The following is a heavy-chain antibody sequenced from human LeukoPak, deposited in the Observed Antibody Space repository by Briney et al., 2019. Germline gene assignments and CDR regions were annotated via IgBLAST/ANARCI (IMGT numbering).Heavy chain of an antibody. V-gene: IGHV3-7*03. CDR2: IKQDGSEK. D-gene: IGHD6-19*01. CDR3: AKSSHGSGWYPAFDI. J-gene: IGHJ3*02. CDR1: GFTFSSYW. Sequence: PGGSLRLSCAASGFTFSSYWMSWVRQAPGKGLEWVANIKQDGSEKYYVDSVKGRLTISRDNAKNSLYLQMNSLRAEDTALYYCAKSSHGSGWYPAFDIWGQGTMVTVSS.